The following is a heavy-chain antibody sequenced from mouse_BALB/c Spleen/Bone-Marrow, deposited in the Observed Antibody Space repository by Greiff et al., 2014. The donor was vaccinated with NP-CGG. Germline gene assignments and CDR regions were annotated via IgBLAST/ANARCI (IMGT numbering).Heavy chain of an antibody. CDR2: IDPYYGDV. CDR3: ARSGALYGNPLAF. CDR1: GYSFTGYN. J-gene: IGHJ3*01. D-gene: IGHD2-1*01. V-gene: IGHV1S135*01. Sequence: VQLQESGPELVKPGASVKISCKASGYSFTGYNMNWVKQNNGKSLEWIGNIDPYYGDVNYNQKFKDKATLTVDKSSTTAYMQLKSLTSEVSAVYYCARSGALYGNPLAFWGQGTLVTVSA.